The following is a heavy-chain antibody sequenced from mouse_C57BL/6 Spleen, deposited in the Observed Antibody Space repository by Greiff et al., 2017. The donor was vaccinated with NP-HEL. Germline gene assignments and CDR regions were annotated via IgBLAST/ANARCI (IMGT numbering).Heavy chain of an antibody. Sequence: EVKVVESGGGLVKPGGSLKLSCAASGFTFSSYTMSWVRQTPEKRLEWVATISGGGGNTYYPDSVKGRFTISRDNAKNTLYLQMSSLRSEDTALYYCASRTNYYAMDYWGQGTSVTVSS. V-gene: IGHV5-9*01. CDR3: ASRTNYYAMDY. J-gene: IGHJ4*01. CDR2: ISGGGGNT. CDR1: GFTFSSYT. D-gene: IGHD2-13*01.